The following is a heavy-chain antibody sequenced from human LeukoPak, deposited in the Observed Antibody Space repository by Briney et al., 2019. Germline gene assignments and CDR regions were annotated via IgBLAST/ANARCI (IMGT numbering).Heavy chain of an antibody. V-gene: IGHV3-30*02. Sequence: GGSLRLSCAASGFTFSSYGMHWVRQAPGKGLEWVAFIRYDGSNKYYADSVKGRFTISRDNSKNTLYLQMNSLRAEDTAVYYCAKDGGTYLDSNSGSDYWGQGTLVTVSS. CDR1: GFTFSSYG. CDR3: AKDGGTYLDSNSGSDY. D-gene: IGHD3-22*01. CDR2: IRYDGSNK. J-gene: IGHJ4*02.